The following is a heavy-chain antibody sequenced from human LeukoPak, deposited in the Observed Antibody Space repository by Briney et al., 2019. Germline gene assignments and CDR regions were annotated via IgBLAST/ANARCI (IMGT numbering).Heavy chain of an antibody. J-gene: IGHJ4*02. Sequence: PSETLSLTCSVSGGFNSRYYWSWVRQPLGKGLEWLGHIFYSGHSNYNASLTSRIRMSVDTSKAQFSLELASVIAADTAVYYCARIDPLGSFDQWGPGILVTVSS. CDR1: GGFNSRYY. D-gene: IGHD6-25*01. V-gene: IGHV4-59*12. CDR3: ARIDPLGSFDQ. CDR2: IFYSGHS.